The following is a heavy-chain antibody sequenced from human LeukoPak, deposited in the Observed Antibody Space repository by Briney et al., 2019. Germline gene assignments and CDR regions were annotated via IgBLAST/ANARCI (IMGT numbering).Heavy chain of an antibody. CDR3: ARDRRMVRGSSHYFQH. V-gene: IGHV1-3*01. Sequence: AASVKVSCKASGYTFTSYAMHWVRQAPGQRLEWIGWINAGNGNTKYSQKFQGRVTITRDTSASTAYMELSSLRSEDTAVYYCARDRRMVRGSSHYFQHWGQGTLVTVSS. CDR1: GYTFTSYA. D-gene: IGHD3-10*01. CDR2: INAGNGNT. J-gene: IGHJ1*01.